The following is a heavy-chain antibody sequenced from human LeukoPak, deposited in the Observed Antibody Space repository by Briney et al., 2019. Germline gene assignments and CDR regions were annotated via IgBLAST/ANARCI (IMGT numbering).Heavy chain of an antibody. CDR3: ARDYACSGGSCRGPLFDY. V-gene: IGHV1-46*01. CDR1: GYTFTSYY. Sequence: GASVKVSCKASGYTFTSYYMHWVRQAPGQGLEWMGIINPSGGSTSCAQKFQGRVTMTRDTSTGTVYMELSSLRSEDTAVYYCARDYACSGGSCRGPLFDYWGQGTLVTVSS. D-gene: IGHD2-15*01. CDR2: INPSGGST. J-gene: IGHJ4*02.